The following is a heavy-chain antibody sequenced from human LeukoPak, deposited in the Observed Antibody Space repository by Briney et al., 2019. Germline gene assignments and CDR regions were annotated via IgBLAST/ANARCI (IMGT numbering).Heavy chain of an antibody. D-gene: IGHD3-3*01. CDR2: ISGGSGT. Sequence: GGSLRLSCAASGFTFSSHTMNWVRQAPGKGLQWVSSISGGSGTYYADSVKGRFTVSRDNFKNTMFLQMENLRAEDTAVYYCAKYDSLSYFDYWGQGTLVTVSS. V-gene: IGHV3-23*01. CDR3: AKYDSLSYFDY. J-gene: IGHJ4*02. CDR1: GFTFSSHT.